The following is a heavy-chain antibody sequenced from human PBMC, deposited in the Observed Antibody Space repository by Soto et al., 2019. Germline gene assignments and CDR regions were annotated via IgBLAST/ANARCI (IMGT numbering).Heavy chain of an antibody. D-gene: IGHD5-18*01. J-gene: IGHJ4*02. CDR2: IDPSDSYT. CDR1: GYSFTSYW. CDR3: ARHGAMVRHFDY. Sequence: RGESLKISCKGSGYSFTSYWISWVRQMPGKGLEWMGRIDPSDSYTNYSPSFQGHVTISADKSISTAYLQWSSLKASDTAMYYCARHGAMVRHFDYWGQGTLVTVSS. V-gene: IGHV5-10-1*01.